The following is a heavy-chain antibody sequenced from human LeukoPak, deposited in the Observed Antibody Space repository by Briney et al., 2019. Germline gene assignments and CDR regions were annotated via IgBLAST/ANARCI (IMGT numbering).Heavy chain of an antibody. Sequence: PGRSLRLSCAASGFTFSSHGMHWVRQAPGKGLGWVAVISYDGSNKYYADSVKGRFTISRDNSKNTLYLQMNSLRAEDTAVYYCAKDLYSSSWETSPYYFDYWGQGTLVTVSS. J-gene: IGHJ4*02. CDR3: AKDLYSSSWETSPYYFDY. CDR1: GFTFSSHG. V-gene: IGHV3-30*18. CDR2: ISYDGSNK. D-gene: IGHD6-13*01.